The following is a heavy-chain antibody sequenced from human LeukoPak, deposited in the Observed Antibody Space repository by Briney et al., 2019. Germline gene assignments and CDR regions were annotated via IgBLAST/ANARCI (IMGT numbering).Heavy chain of an antibody. D-gene: IGHD2-15*01. CDR1: GGSISSSSYH. CDR2: IYYGGST. Sequence: KPSETLSLTCTVSGGSISSSSYHWGWIRQPPGKGLEWIGSIYYGGSTYYNPSLKSRVTISVDTSKNQFSLKLSSVTAADTAVYYCARHRVVAASSPLDYWGQGTLVTVSS. CDR3: ARHRVVAASSPLDY. J-gene: IGHJ4*02. V-gene: IGHV4-39*01.